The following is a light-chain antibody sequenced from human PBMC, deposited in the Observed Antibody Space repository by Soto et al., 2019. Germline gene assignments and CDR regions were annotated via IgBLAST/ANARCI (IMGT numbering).Light chain of an antibody. J-gene: IGKJ1*01. Sequence: EIVFTQSPSTLSLSPRERSTLSCRASQYITIYVAWYQQKPGQAPRLLIYGASTRATGIPARFSGSGSGTEFTLTISSLQSEDFAVYYCQQYNNWPRTFGQGTKVDIK. CDR3: QQYNNWPRT. V-gene: IGKV3-15*01. CDR1: QYITIY. CDR2: GAS.